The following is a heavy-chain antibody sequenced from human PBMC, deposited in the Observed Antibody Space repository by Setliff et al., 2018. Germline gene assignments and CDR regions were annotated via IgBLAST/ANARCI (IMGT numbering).Heavy chain of an antibody. J-gene: IGHJ4*02. D-gene: IGHD6-19*01. CDR2: IHHSGKA. CDR3: ARGRAGHSGH. CDR1: GFSISSGYY. Sequence: NPSETLSLTCAVSGFSISSGYYWGWIRQPPGKGLEWIVNIHHSGKAYYNPSLKSRVTMSVDTSKNHVSLKLSSVTAADTAVYYCARGRAGHSGHWGQGTLVTVSS. V-gene: IGHV4-38-2*01.